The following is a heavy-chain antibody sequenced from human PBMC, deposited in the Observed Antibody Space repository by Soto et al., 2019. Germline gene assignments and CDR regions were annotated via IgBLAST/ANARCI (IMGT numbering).Heavy chain of an antibody. J-gene: IGHJ6*03. CDR2: IIPIFGTA. Sequence: ASVKVSCKASGGTFSSYAISWVRQAPGQGLEWMGGIIPIFGTANYAQKLQGRVTITADESTSTAYMELSSLRFEDTAVYYCARDFWSGYYDYYYYYMDVWGKGTTVTVSS. CDR3: ARDFWSGYYDYYYYYMDV. CDR1: GGTFSSYA. D-gene: IGHD3-3*01. V-gene: IGHV1-69*13.